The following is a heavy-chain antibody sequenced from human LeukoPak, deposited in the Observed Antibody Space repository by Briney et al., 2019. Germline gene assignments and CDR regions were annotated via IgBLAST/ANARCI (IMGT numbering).Heavy chain of an antibody. CDR3: AKDGYNYGYFDY. CDR1: GFTFSSYA. D-gene: IGHD5-24*01. CDR2: ISGSGGST. J-gene: IGHJ4*02. V-gene: IGHV3-23*01. Sequence: GGSLRLSCAASGFTFSSYAMSWVRQAPGKGLEWVSSISGSGGSTYYADSVKGRFTISRDNSKNKLYMQLNSLRAEDTAVYYCAKDGYNYGYFDYWGQGTLVTVSS.